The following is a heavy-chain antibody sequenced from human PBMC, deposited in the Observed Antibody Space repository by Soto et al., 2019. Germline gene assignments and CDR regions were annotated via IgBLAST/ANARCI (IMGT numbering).Heavy chain of an antibody. CDR3: VREGLGVHIGTFDI. V-gene: IGHV3-13*01. D-gene: IGHD1-1*01. CDR1: EFTLSDYD. CDR2: IDIYGNT. J-gene: IGHJ3*02. Sequence: EVQLVESGGGLVQPGGSLRLSCVASEFTLSDYDMHWVRQATGKGLEWVSSIDIYGNTYHAGSVQGRFTISRESAKNSMYLQMNSLRVGDTAVYFCVREGLGVHIGTFDIWGQGTMVTASS.